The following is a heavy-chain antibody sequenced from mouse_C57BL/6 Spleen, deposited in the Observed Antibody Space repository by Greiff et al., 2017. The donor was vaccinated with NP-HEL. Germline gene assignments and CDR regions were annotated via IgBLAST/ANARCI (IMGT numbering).Heavy chain of an antibody. Sequence: VQLQQSGAELLRPGTSVKVSCKASGYAFTHSLISVSPPMPFPSLYFILLINPFLCRTNTNEKFKGKATLTADKSSSTAYMQLSSLTSEDSAVYFCARSITTVGYFDYWGQGTTLTVSS. V-gene: IGHV1-54*01. D-gene: IGHD1-1*01. CDR3: ARSITTVGYFDY. CDR1: GYAFTHSL. CDR2: INPFLCRT. J-gene: IGHJ2*01.